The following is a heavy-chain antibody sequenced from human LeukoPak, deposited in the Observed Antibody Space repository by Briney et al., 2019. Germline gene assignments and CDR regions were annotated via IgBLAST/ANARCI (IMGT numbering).Heavy chain of an antibody. J-gene: IGHJ4*02. CDR3: ARSPYYTDSSGYDY. CDR1: GGSISSSSYY. V-gene: IGHV4-39*01. Sequence: PSETLSLTCTVSGGSISSSSYYWAWIRQPPGKGLEWIGNIYYSGSAYYNPSLKSRVTMSVHTSKNLLSLKLSSVTAADTAVYYCARSPYYTDSSGYDYWGQGTLVTVSS. CDR2: IYYSGSA. D-gene: IGHD3-22*01.